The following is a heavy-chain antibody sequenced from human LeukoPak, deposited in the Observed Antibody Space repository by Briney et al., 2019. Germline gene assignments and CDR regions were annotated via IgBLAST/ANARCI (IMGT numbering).Heavy chain of an antibody. Sequence: PSETLSLTCTVSGGSISSYYWSWIRQPPGKGLEWTGYIYYSGRTNYNPSLKSRVTISVDTSKNQFSLKLSSVTAADTAVYYCARGPNRYYFDYWGQRTLVTVSS. J-gene: IGHJ4*02. D-gene: IGHD2/OR15-2a*01. CDR2: IYYSGRT. CDR3: ARGPNRYYFDY. V-gene: IGHV4-59*01. CDR1: GGSISSYY.